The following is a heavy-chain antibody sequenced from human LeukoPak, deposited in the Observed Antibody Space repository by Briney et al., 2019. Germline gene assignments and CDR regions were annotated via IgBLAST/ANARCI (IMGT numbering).Heavy chain of an antibody. CDR1: GYSSSSGYY. D-gene: IGHD4-17*01. CDR2: IYHSETT. J-gene: IGHJ4*02. V-gene: IGHV4-38-2*02. Sequence: SENLSLTCTVSGYSSSSGYYWGWIRQPPGKGLEWIGSIYHSETTYYNPSLKSRVTISVDTSKNQFSLKLSSVTAADTAVYYCARDHGDYEYYFDYWGQGTLVTVSS. CDR3: ARDHGDYEYYFDY.